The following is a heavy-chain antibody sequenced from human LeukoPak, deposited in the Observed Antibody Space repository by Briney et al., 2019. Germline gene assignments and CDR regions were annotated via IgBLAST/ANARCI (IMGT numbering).Heavy chain of an antibody. CDR1: GGSISSYY. V-gene: IGHV4-59*01. D-gene: IGHD2-15*01. Sequence: SETLSLTCTVSGGSISSYYWSWIRQPPGKGLEWIVYIYYSGSTNYNPSLKSRVTISVDTSKNQFSLKLSSVTAADTAVYYCARYCSGGSCFFSYYYGMDVWGQGTTVTVSS. J-gene: IGHJ6*02. CDR3: ARYCSGGSCFFSYYYGMDV. CDR2: IYYSGST.